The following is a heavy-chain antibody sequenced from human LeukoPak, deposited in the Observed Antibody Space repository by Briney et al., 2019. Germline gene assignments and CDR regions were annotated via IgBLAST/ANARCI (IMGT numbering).Heavy chain of an antibody. D-gene: IGHD7-27*01. J-gene: IGHJ6*03. V-gene: IGHV4-59*08. CDR2: ISDTGTT. Sequence: PSETLSLTCTVSGDSITPYYWSWIRQSPGGSLEYIGFISDTGTTNYNPSLRGRVSTSVDTSKSQFSLKLKSVTAADSAIYYCTRTFTGAHYYYIPVWGAGTTVTVSS. CDR3: TRTFTGAHYYYIPV. CDR1: GDSITPYY.